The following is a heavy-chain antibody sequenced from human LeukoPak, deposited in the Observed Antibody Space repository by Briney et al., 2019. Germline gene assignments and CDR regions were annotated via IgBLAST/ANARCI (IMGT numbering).Heavy chain of an antibody. CDR2: ISGSGGST. CDR1: GFTSSSYA. J-gene: IGHJ4*02. Sequence: PGGSLRLSCAASGFTSSSYAMSWVRQAPGKGLEWVSAISGSGGSTYYADSVKGRFTISRDNSKNTLYLQMNSLRAEDTAVYYCAKASGGYSYGPHDYWGQGTLVTVSS. V-gene: IGHV3-23*01. D-gene: IGHD5-18*01. CDR3: AKASGGYSYGPHDY.